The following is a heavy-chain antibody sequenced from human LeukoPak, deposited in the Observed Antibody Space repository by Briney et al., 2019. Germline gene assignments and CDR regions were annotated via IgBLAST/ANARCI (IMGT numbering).Heavy chain of an antibody. CDR1: GGSFSNYY. CDR3: AKGFGSGSRLFDY. V-gene: IGHV4-34*01. D-gene: IGHD3-10*01. Sequence: SETLSLTCAVYGGSFSNYYWSWIRQPPGKGLEWIGEINHSGSTNYNPSLKSRVTISVDTSKNQFSLNLRSVTAADTAVYYCAKGFGSGSRLFDYWGQGTLVTVSS. J-gene: IGHJ4*02. CDR2: INHSGST.